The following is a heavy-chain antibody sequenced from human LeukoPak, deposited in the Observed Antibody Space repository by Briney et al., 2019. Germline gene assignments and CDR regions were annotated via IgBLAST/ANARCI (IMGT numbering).Heavy chain of an antibody. V-gene: IGHV3-30*02. CDR3: GKGILVATIQPPSY. CDR1: GFTFSSYG. J-gene: IGHJ4*02. D-gene: IGHD5-12*01. CDR2: IRYDGSNK. Sequence: GGSLRLSCAASGFTFSSYGMHWVRQAPGKGLEWVAFIRYDGSNKYYADSVKGRFTISRDNSKNTLYLQMNSLRAEDTAVYYCGKGILVATIQPPSYWGQGTLVTVSS.